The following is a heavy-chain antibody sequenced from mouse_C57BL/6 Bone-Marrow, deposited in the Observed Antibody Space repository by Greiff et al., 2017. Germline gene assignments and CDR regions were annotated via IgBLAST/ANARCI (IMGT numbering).Heavy chain of an antibody. CDR1: GYTFTNYW. Sequence: VQLQQPGAELVKPGASVKLSCKASGYTFTNYWMHWVKQRPGQGLEWIGMMHPNGGSPDYNEKFKSEATLSVDKSPRTAYMELSSLTSEDSAVYYCARSYDYDDYTMDYWGQGTSVTVSS. CDR2: MHPNGGSP. D-gene: IGHD2-4*01. V-gene: IGHV1-64*01. CDR3: ARSYDYDDYTMDY. J-gene: IGHJ4*01.